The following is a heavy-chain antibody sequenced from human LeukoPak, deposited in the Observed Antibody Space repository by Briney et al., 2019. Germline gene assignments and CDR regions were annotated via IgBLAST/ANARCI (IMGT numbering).Heavy chain of an antibody. CDR1: GGTFSSYA. CDR3: AREGVVTATEAFDI. D-gene: IGHD2-21*02. Sequence: GASVKVSCKVSGGTFSSYAISWVRQAPGQGLEWMGRIIPIFGIANYAQKFQGRVTITADKSTSTAYMELSSLRSEDTAVYYCAREGVVTATEAFDIWGQGTMVTVSS. V-gene: IGHV1-69*04. J-gene: IGHJ3*02. CDR2: IIPIFGIA.